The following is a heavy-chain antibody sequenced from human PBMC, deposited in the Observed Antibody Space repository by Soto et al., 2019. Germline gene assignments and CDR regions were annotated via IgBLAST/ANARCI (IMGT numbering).Heavy chain of an antibody. D-gene: IGHD5-18*01. CDR2: INPSGGST. Sequence: ASVKVSCKASGYTFTSYDINWVRQATGQGLEWMGIINPSGGSTSYAQKFQGRVTMTRDTSTSTVYMELSSLRAEDTAVYYCENLLGGYNNGYFYYWGQGTLVTVSS. V-gene: IGHV1-46*01. CDR3: ENLLGGYNNGYFYY. CDR1: GYTFTSYD. J-gene: IGHJ4*02.